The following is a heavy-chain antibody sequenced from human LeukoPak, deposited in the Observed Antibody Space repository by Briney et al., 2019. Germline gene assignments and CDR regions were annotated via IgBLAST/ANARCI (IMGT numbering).Heavy chain of an antibody. Sequence: SETLSLTCTVSGGSINDSYWTWIRKPPGKGLEWIGYIFYSGSANSNPSLESRVTISVDTSKNQFSLKLSSVTAADTAAYYCARLRSGSTPPPPHYYYGLDVWGQGTTVIVSS. CDR3: ARLRSGSTPPPPHYYYGLDV. CDR1: GGSINDSY. J-gene: IGHJ6*02. V-gene: IGHV4-59*01. CDR2: IFYSGSA. D-gene: IGHD1-26*01.